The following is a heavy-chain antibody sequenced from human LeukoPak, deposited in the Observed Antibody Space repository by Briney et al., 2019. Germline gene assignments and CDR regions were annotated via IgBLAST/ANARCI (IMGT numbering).Heavy chain of an antibody. J-gene: IGHJ4*02. V-gene: IGHV3-11*04. CDR1: GFTFSDYY. D-gene: IGHD3-3*01. Sequence: GSLRLSCAAPGFTFSDYYMSWIRQAPGKGLEWVSYISSSGSTIYYADSVKGRFTISRDNAKNSLYLQMNSLRAEDTAVYYCARAQYDFSYYYFDYWGQGTLVTVSS. CDR3: ARAQYDFSYYYFDY. CDR2: ISSSGSTI.